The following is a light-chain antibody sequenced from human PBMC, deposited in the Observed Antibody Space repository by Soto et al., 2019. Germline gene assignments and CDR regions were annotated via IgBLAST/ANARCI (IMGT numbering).Light chain of an antibody. Sequence: ASASASGGDRVTITWRASQGISTWLAWYQQKPGKAPNLLIYAASSLQSGVPSRFSGSGSGTDFTLTISSLQPDDFATYYCQQYSRHSPGTGGQGTKVDI. J-gene: IGKJ1*01. CDR2: AAS. CDR3: QQYSRHSPGT. V-gene: IGKV1-12*01. CDR1: QGISTW.